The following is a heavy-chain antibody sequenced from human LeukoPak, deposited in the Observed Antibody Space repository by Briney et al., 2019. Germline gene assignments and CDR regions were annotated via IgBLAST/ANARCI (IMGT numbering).Heavy chain of an antibody. CDR3: ARARYCSSTSCAWGDY. CDR2: INPNSGGT. Sequence: ASVKVSCKASGYTFTGYYMHWVRQAPGQGLEWMGWINPNSGGTNYAQKFQGRVTMTRDTSISTAYMELSRLRSDDTAVYYCARARYCSSTSCAWGDYWGQGTLVTVSS. V-gene: IGHV1-2*02. D-gene: IGHD2-2*01. CDR1: GYTFTGYY. J-gene: IGHJ4*02.